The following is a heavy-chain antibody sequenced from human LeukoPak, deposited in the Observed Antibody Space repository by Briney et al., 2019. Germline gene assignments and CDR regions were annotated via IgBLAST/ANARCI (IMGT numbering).Heavy chain of an antibody. CDR3: ATLTGDSSEDWFDP. CDR1: GFTFSSYS. J-gene: IGHJ5*02. V-gene: IGHV3-21*01. D-gene: IGHD6-25*01. Sequence: RPGGSLRLSCAASGFTFSSYSMHWLRHAPGKALECVSSISNSSSYIYYADSVKGRFTISRDNAKNSLYLQMNSLRAEDTAVYYCATLTGDSSEDWFDPWGQGTLVTVSS. CDR2: ISNSSSYI.